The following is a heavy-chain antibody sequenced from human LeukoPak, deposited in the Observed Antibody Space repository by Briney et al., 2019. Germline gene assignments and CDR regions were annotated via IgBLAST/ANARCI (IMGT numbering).Heavy chain of an antibody. J-gene: IGHJ4*02. CDR3: AKQLPGARLADY. CDR2: ISDSGFTT. V-gene: IGHV3-23*01. CDR1: GFTFSSYA. D-gene: IGHD1-1*01. Sequence: GGSLRLSCAASGFTFSSYAMSWVRQAPGKGLEWVSAISDSGFTTSYADSVKGRFTISRDNSRNTLYLLLNTLRAEDTAVYYCAKQLPGARLADYWGQGTLVTVFS.